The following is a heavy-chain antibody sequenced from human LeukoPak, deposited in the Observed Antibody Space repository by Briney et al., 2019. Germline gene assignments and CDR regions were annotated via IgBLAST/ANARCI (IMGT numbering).Heavy chain of an antibody. J-gene: IGHJ4*02. CDR1: GFTFSSYG. D-gene: IGHD2-2*01. V-gene: IGHV3-33*01. Sequence: GGSLRLSCAASGFTFSSYGMHWVRQAPGKGLEWVAVIWYDGSNKYYADSVKGRFTISRDNSKNTLYLQMNSLRAEDTAVYYCARDGGIVVVPAKYSSGHRLDYWGQGTLVTVSS. CDR3: ARDGGIVVVPAKYSSGHRLDY. CDR2: IWYDGSNK.